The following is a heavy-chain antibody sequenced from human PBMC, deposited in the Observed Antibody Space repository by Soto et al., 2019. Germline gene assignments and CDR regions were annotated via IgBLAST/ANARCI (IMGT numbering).Heavy chain of an antibody. J-gene: IGHJ6*02. V-gene: IGHV3-9*01. CDR2: LSWHSVDI. Sequence: EVALVESGGGLVQPGGSLRISCVASGFAFDDYATHWVRLIPGTGLERISGLSWHSVDIAYPESVGGRFVISRNNDANSLLLQMDSLRPEDTGLYYCAKDVTGAPTYHGMDVWGHGTTVTVSS. D-gene: IGHD7-27*01. CDR1: GFAFDDYA. CDR3: AKDVTGAPTYHGMDV.